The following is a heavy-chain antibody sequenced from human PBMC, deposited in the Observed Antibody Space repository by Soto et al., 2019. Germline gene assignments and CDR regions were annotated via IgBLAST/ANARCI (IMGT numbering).Heavy chain of an antibody. Sequence: HPGGSLRLSCAASGFTFSSYSMNWVRQAPGKGLEWVSYISSSSSTIYYADSVKGRFTISRDNAKNSLYLQMNSLRAEDTAVYYCARTELYCSSTSCYEDWGQGTLVTVSS. V-gene: IGHV3-48*01. J-gene: IGHJ4*02. CDR1: GFTFSSYS. D-gene: IGHD2-2*01. CDR2: ISSSSSTI. CDR3: ARTELYCSSTSCYED.